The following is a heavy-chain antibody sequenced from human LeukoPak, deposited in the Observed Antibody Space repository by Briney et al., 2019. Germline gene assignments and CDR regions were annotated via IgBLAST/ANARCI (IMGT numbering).Heavy chain of an antibody. D-gene: IGHD2/OR15-2a*01. Sequence: PSETLSLTCAVYGGSFSGYYWSWIRQPPGKGLEWIGEINHSGSTNYNPSLKSRVTISVDTSKNQFSLKLSSVTAADTAVYYCARVGRTTSVDYWGQGTLVTVSS. CDR3: ARVGRTTSVDY. J-gene: IGHJ4*02. V-gene: IGHV4-34*01. CDR1: GGSFSGYY. CDR2: INHSGST.